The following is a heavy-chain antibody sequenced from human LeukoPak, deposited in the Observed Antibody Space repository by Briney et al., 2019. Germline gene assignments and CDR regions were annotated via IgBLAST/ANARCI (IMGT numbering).Heavy chain of an antibody. CDR1: GYTFSDDT. D-gene: IGHD3-22*01. CDR3: ARDYYDSSASATFDH. V-gene: IGHV3-21*01. CDR2: ISNEKRYI. J-gene: IGHJ4*02. Sequence: GGTLTLSCEASGYTFSDDTMKWVSQAPRKELQWGSSISNEKRYINCADSVKGRFSISRDNTNNSLFLEMRSLRVDDTAVYFCARDYYDSSASATFDHWGQGKLVTVSS.